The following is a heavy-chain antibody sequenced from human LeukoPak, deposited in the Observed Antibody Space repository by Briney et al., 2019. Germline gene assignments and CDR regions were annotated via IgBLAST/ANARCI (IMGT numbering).Heavy chain of an antibody. J-gene: IGHJ4*02. V-gene: IGHV1-8*01. Sequence: ASVKVSCKASGYTFTSYDINWVRQATGQGLEWMGWMNPNSGNTGCAQKFQGRVTMTRNTSISTAYMELSSLRSEDTAVYYCARGRRTGQQLVRGHDYWGQGTLVTVSS. CDR3: ARGRRTGQQLVRGHDY. CDR2: MNPNSGNT. D-gene: IGHD6-13*01. CDR1: GYTFTSYD.